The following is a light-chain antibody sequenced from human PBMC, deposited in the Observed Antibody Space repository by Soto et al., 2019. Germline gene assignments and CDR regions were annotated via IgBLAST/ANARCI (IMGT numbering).Light chain of an antibody. CDR3: QSYDSSLSGYV. CDR1: SANIGPAYN. Sequence: QSVLEPPPSVAVAPGQRITISCTGGSANIGPAYNVDSYQQLPGTAPKLLIYGNNNRPAGVPARFSGSKSGTSASLAIAGLQAEDEGDYYCQSYDSSLSGYVFGTGTKVTVL. V-gene: IGLV1-40*01. J-gene: IGLJ1*01. CDR2: GNN.